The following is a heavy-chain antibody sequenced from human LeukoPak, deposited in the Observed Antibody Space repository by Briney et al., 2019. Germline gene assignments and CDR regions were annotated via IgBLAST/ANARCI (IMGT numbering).Heavy chain of an antibody. CDR2: ISYDGSNK. D-gene: IGHD3-22*01. CDR1: GFTFDDYA. CDR3: AKYLGSDYYDSSGYYFAFDI. Sequence: GGSLRLSCAASGFTFDDYAMHWVRQAPGKGLEWVAVISYDGSNKYYADSVKGRFTISRDNSKNTLYLQMNSLRAEDTAVYYCAKYLGSDYYDSSGYYFAFDIWGQGTMVTVSS. J-gene: IGHJ3*02. V-gene: IGHV3-30*18.